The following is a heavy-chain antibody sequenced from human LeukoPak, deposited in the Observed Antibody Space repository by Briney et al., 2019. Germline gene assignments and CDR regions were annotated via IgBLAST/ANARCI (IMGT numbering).Heavy chain of an antibody. D-gene: IGHD4-23*01. CDR1: GFTFSSYW. CDR3: ARVLGLDYGGSQ. Sequence: PGGSLRLSCAASGFTFSSYWMHWVRQAPGKGLVWVSHINSDGSSTNYADSVKGRFTISRDNAKNTLYLQMNTLRAEDTAVYYCARVLGLDYGGSQWGQGTLVTVSS. J-gene: IGHJ4*02. CDR2: INSDGSST. V-gene: IGHV3-74*01.